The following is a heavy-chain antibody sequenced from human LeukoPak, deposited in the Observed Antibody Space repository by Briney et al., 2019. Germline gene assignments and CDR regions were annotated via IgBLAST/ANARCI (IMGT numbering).Heavy chain of an antibody. CDR1: GFVLPEVS. CDR3: ITDHYNNHGNFDF. CDR2: LDRETDET. V-gene: IGHV1-24*01. Sequence: ASVKVSCKVSGFVLPEVSVHRVRQAPGKGLEWMASLDRETDETIYAQNFQGRVTMTEDTSTDTAYMEVRRLTSEDTALYFCITDHYNNHGNFDFWGEGTLLNVAS. J-gene: IGHJ4*02. D-gene: IGHD4-11*01.